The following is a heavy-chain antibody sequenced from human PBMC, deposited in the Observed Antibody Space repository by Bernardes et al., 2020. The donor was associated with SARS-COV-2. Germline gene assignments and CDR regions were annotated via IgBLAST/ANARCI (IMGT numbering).Heavy chain of an antibody. Sequence: GGSLRLSCTVSGIPFSNYAMNWVRQAPGKGPEWVSIISGSGDSLSYTDSVKGRFSISRDNSKNTLYLQMNSLRGEDTAVYYCTNIVFGDRQFFEYWGPGTLVTVSS. V-gene: IGHV3-23*01. J-gene: IGHJ4*02. CDR1: GIPFSNYA. D-gene: IGHD4-17*01. CDR3: TNIVFGDRQFFEY. CDR2: ISGSGDSL.